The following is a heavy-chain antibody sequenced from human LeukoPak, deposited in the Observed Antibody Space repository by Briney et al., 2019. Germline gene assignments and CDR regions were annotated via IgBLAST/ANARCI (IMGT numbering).Heavy chain of an antibody. CDR2: IYYSGST. CDR3: ARGGSGYSYYYDMDV. CDR1: GGSISSYY. V-gene: IGHV4-59*01. Sequence: SETLSLTCTVSGGSISSYYWSWIRQPPGKGLEWIGYIYYSGSTNYNPSLKSRVTISVDTSKNQFSLKLSSVTAADTAVYYCARGGSGYSYYYDMDVGGQGHTVTVCS. D-gene: IGHD3-22*01. J-gene: IGHJ6*02.